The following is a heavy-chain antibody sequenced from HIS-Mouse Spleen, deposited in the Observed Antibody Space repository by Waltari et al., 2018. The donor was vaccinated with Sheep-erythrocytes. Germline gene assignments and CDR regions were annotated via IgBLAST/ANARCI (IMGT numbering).Heavy chain of an antibody. J-gene: IGHJ4*02. Sequence: QVQLVQSGAAVKKPGAPVKVSCKASGYTFTSYGISWVRQAPGQGLEWMGWISASNGHTNYAQKLQCRVTMTTDTSTRAGYMELRSLRSDGTAVYYCARLRAFDYWGQGTLVTVSS. CDR3: ARLRAFDY. V-gene: IGHV1-18*01. CDR2: ISASNGHT. CDR1: GYTFTSYG.